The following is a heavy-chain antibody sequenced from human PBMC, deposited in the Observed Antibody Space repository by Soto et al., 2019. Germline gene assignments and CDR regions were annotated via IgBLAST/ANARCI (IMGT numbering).Heavy chain of an antibody. CDR1: GFTFSSYA. CDR3: AKEGLDNCSGGSCYGFDYYYMDV. D-gene: IGHD2-15*01. CDR2: ISGSGGST. J-gene: IGHJ6*03. V-gene: IGHV3-23*01. Sequence: GGSLRLSCAASGFTFSSYAMSWVRQAPGKGLEWVSAISGSGGSTYYADSVKGRFTISRDNSKNTLYLQMNSLGAEDTAVYYCAKEGLDNCSGGSCYGFDYYYMDVWGKGTTVTVSS.